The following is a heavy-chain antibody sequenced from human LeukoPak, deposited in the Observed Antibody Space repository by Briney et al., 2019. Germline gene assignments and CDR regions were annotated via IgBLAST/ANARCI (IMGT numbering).Heavy chain of an antibody. J-gene: IGHJ3*02. V-gene: IGHV4-61*02. CDR3: VRDLYYDFWSGYGAFDI. CDR2: IYTSGST. D-gene: IGHD3-3*01. Sequence: SETLSLTCTVSGGSISSGSYYWSWIRQPAGKGLEWIGRIYTSGSTNYNPSLKSRVTISVDTSKNPFSLKLSSVTAADTAVYYCVRDLYYDFWSGYGAFDIWGQGTMVTVSS. CDR1: GGSISSGSYY.